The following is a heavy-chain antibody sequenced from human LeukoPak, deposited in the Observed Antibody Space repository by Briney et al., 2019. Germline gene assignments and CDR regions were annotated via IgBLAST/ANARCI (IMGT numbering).Heavy chain of an antibody. J-gene: IGHJ6*02. Sequence: PGGSMRLSCADSGFTFSSYAMSWVRQAPGKGLEWVSGISGSGGSTYYADSVKGRFTISRENSKNTLYLQMNSLRAEDTAVYYCAKGNYDFWSGSDVWGQGTTVTVSS. V-gene: IGHV3-23*01. CDR2: ISGSGGST. CDR3: AKGNYDFWSGSDV. CDR1: GFTFSSYA. D-gene: IGHD3-3*01.